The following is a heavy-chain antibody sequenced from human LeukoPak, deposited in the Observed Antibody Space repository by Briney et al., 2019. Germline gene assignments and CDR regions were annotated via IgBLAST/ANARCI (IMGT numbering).Heavy chain of an antibody. CDR1: GFTFSSYA. D-gene: IGHD5-18*01. CDR2: ISGSGGST. J-gene: IGHJ4*02. CDR3: ARGGYTYGSSPYYFDY. V-gene: IGHV3-23*01. Sequence: GGSLRLSCAASGFTFSSYAMSWVRQAPGKGLEWVSAISGSGGSTYYADSVKGRFTISRDNSKNTLYLQMNSLRAEDTAVYYCARGGYTYGSSPYYFDYWGQGTLVTVSS.